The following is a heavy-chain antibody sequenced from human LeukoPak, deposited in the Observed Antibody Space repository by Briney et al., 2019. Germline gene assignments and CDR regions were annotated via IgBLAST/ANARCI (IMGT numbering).Heavy chain of an antibody. J-gene: IGHJ4*02. CDR3: ARDRNWVTDY. Sequence: PGGSLRLSCAASGFTFSSYWMSWVRQAPGKGLEWAANIEEDGSDKYYVDSMKGRFTVSRDNAKNSVYLQMNSLRAEDTAVYYCARDRNWVTDYWGQGTLVLVSS. D-gene: IGHD7-27*01. V-gene: IGHV3-7*03. CDR2: IEEDGSDK. CDR1: GFTFSSYW.